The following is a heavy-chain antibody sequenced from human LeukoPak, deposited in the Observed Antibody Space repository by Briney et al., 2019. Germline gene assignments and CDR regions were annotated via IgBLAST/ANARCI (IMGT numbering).Heavy chain of an antibody. CDR3: ARSPTYYYDSSGYYLDY. D-gene: IGHD3-22*01. J-gene: IGHJ4*02. CDR1: GGSFSGYY. V-gene: IGHV4-34*01. Sequence: PSETLSLTCAVYGGSFSGYYWSWIRQPPGKGLEWIGEINRSGSTNYNPSLKSRVTISVDTSKNQFSLKLSSVTAADTAVYYCARSPTYYYDSSGYYLDYWGQGTLVTVSS. CDR2: INRSGST.